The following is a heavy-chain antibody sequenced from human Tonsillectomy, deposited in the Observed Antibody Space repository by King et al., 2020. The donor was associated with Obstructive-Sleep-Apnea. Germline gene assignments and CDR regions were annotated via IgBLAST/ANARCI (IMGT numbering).Heavy chain of an antibody. CDR2: IYHSGST. CDR3: ARLVGQLLWFGESIYYFDY. J-gene: IGHJ4*02. V-gene: IGHV4-38-2*02. D-gene: IGHD3-10*01. Sequence: VQLQESGPGLVKPSETLSLTCTVSGYSISSGYYWGWIRQPPGKGLEWIGSIYHSGSTYYNPSLKSRVTISVDTSKNQFSLKLSSVTAADPAVYYCARLVGQLLWFGESIYYFDYWGQGTLVTVSS. CDR1: GYSISSGYY.